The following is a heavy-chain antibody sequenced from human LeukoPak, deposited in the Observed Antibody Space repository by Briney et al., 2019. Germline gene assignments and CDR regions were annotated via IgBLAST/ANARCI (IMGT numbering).Heavy chain of an antibody. V-gene: IGHV3-9*03. CDR3: AKDIGGSYFSLRGGFDY. Sequence: GGSLRLSCAASGFTFDDYAMHWVRQAPGKGLEWVPGISWNSGSIGYADSVKGRFTISRDNAKNSLYLQMNSLRAEDMALYYCAKDIGGSYFSLRGGFDYWGQGTLVTVSS. D-gene: IGHD1-26*01. J-gene: IGHJ4*02. CDR1: GFTFDDYA. CDR2: ISWNSGSI.